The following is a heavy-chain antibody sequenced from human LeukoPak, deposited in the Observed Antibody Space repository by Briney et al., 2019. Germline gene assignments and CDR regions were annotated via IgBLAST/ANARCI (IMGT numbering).Heavy chain of an antibody. CDR3: AGTKATRGFLDY. Sequence: GGSLRLSCAASGFTFSNYGMHWVRQAPGKGLEWVAVIWYDGSNKYYADSVKGRFTISRDNSKNTLYLQMNSLRAEDTAVYCCAGTKATRGFLDYWGQGTLVTVSS. V-gene: IGHV3-33*01. J-gene: IGHJ4*02. D-gene: IGHD1/OR15-1a*01. CDR2: IWYDGSNK. CDR1: GFTFSNYG.